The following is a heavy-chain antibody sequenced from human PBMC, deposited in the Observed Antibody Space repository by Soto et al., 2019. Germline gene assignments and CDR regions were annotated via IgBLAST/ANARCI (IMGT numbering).Heavy chain of an antibody. Sequence: EVQLVESGGDLVQPGGSLRLSCIASGFTYNTYWMSWVRQGPGRGLEWVAKINRDGSESYYVDSVKGRFTISRDNARNSLDLQMNSLTVDDTAVYFWAKISRSRSPDYWGQGTLVTVSS. CDR2: INRDGSES. J-gene: IGHJ4*02. D-gene: IGHD3-3*02. CDR3: AKISRSRSPDY. V-gene: IGHV3-7*01. CDR1: GFTYNTYW.